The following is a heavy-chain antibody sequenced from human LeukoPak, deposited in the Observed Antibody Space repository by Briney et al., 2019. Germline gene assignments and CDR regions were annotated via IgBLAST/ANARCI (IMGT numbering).Heavy chain of an antibody. CDR1: GNTFTAFY. V-gene: IGHV1-2*02. Sequence: ASVRVSCKASGNTFTAFYIHWVRQAPGQGLEWMRWINPKNCGTDSAQKFQGRVTLTRDTSISTVYMELSRLRSDDAAIYYCVSHSSDYYPLYYFDYWGQGTLVTVTS. J-gene: IGHJ4*02. D-gene: IGHD3-22*01. CDR3: VSHSSDYYPLYYFDY. CDR2: INPKNCGT.